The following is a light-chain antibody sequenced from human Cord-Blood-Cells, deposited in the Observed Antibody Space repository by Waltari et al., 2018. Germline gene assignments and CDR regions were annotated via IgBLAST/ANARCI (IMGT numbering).Light chain of an antibody. J-gene: IGLJ3*02. Sequence: QSALTQPASVSGSPGQSITISCTGTSRDVGGYNYVPWYQTHPGKAPKLMIYDVSNRPSGVSNRFSGSKSGNTASLTISGLQAEDEADYYCSSYTSSSTWVFGGGTKLTVL. V-gene: IGLV2-14*01. CDR3: SSYTSSSTWV. CDR2: DVS. CDR1: SRDVGGYNY.